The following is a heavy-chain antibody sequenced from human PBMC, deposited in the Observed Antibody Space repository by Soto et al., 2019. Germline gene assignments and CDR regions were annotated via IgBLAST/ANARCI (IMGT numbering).Heavy chain of an antibody. J-gene: IGHJ5*02. CDR2: INPDNGNT. Sequence: GXAVRVSFQASGYTFTRYTMNWVRQAPGQRLEWMGWINPDNGNTKSSQKFQDRVIITRDTSASTAYMDLSSLRSEDTAVYYCARGIATGQLDPWGQGTLVTVSS. D-gene: IGHD2-15*01. V-gene: IGHV1-3*01. CDR3: ARGIATGQLDP. CDR1: GYTFTRYT.